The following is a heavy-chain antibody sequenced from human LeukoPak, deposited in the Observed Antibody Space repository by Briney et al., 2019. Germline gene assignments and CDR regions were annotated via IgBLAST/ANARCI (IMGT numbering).Heavy chain of an antibody. V-gene: IGHV3-33*06. Sequence: PGGSLRLSCAAPGFTFSSYGMHWVRQAPGKGLEWVAVIWYDGSNKYYADSVKGRFTISRDNSKNTLYLQMNSLRAEDTAVYYCAKEGLRYFDWSPYYFDYWGQGTLVTVSS. CDR1: GFTFSSYG. CDR3: AKEGLRYFDWSPYYFDY. J-gene: IGHJ4*02. D-gene: IGHD3-9*01. CDR2: IWYDGSNK.